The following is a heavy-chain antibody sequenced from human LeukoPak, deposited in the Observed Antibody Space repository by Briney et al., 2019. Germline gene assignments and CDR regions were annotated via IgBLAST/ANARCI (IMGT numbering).Heavy chain of an antibody. Sequence: PGGSLRLSCAASGFTFSSYGMHWVRQAPGKGLEWVSYISSSGSTIYYADSVKGRFTISRDNAKNSLYLQMNSLRAEDTAVYYCARDLGYGIDYWGQGTLVTVSS. CDR1: GFTFSSYG. CDR3: ARDLGYGIDY. D-gene: IGHD5-12*01. J-gene: IGHJ4*02. V-gene: IGHV3-48*01. CDR2: ISSSGSTI.